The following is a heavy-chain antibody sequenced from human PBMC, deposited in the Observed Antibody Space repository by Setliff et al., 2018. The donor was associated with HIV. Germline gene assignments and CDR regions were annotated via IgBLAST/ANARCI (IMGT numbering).Heavy chain of an antibody. V-gene: IGHV4-61*01. Sequence: SETLSLTCTVSGDSVSSRSYYWSWIRQPPGKGLEWIGFVYSTGSINYSPSFRGRLTISLDTSENQFSLHLTSVTAADTAVYYCARAEGDAYNSLPYFDSWGPGALVTVSS. CDR1: GDSVSSRSYY. CDR3: ARAEGDAYNSLPYFDS. CDR2: VYSTGSI. J-gene: IGHJ4*02. D-gene: IGHD1-1*01.